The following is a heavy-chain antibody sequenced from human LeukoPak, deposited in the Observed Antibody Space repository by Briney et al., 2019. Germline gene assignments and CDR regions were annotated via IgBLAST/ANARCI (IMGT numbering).Heavy chain of an antibody. D-gene: IGHD6-19*01. CDR3: AREAVGYFDY. CDR1: GFTFSSYS. V-gene: IGHV3-48*01. J-gene: IGHJ4*02. CDR2: ISSSRSTI. Sequence: SGGSLRLSCAASGFTFSSYSMNWVRQAPGKGLEWVSYISSSRSTIKYADSVKGRFTISRDNAKNSLDLQMNSLRAEDTAVYYCAREAVGYFDYWGQGTLVTVSS.